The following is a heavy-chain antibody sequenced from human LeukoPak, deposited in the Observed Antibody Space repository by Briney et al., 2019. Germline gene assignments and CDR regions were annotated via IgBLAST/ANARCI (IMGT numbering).Heavy chain of an antibody. Sequence: AGSLRLYCAASGFTGNSNYMIWVRQAPGKERKGVSGVYSGGSTYYADSVKGRFTISRHNSKNTMYLQMNSLRAEDTAVYYCARDSITVATSEDDYYYGMDVWGQGTTVTVSS. CDR2: VYSGGST. CDR3: ARDSITVATSEDDYYYGMDV. D-gene: IGHD5-12*01. CDR1: GFTGNSNY. J-gene: IGHJ6*02. V-gene: IGHV3-53*04.